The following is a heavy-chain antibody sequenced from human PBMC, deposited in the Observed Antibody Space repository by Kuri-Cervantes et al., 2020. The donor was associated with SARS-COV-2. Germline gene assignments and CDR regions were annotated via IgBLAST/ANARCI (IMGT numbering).Heavy chain of an antibody. CDR2: IKQDGSEK. J-gene: IGHJ4*02. D-gene: IGHD2-15*01. V-gene: IGHV3-7*01. Sequence: GGSLRLSCAASGFTFSSYWMNWVRQAPGKGLEWVANIKQDGSEKYYVDSVKGRFTISRDNAKNSLYLQMNSLRAEDTAVYYCAREAFGYCSGGSCYSHYWGQGTLVTVSS. CDR1: GFTFSSYW. CDR3: AREAFGYCSGGSCYSHY.